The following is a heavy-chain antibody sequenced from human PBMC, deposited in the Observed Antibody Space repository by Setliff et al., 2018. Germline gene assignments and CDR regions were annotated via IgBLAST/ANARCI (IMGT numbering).Heavy chain of an antibody. V-gene: IGHV3-23*01. D-gene: IGHD2-15*01. CDR3: AKIWGAYCTGNRCHSDPPHWDN. CDR2: ISGSGDRT. Sequence: GGSLRLSCAASGLTFRNFAMTWVRQAPGKGLEWVSGISGSGDRTYYADSVKGRFTISRDNSKNTLYLQMNSLRPEDTAIYYCAKIWGAYCTGNRCHSDPPHWDNWGQGTLVTVSS. CDR1: GLTFRNFA. J-gene: IGHJ4*02.